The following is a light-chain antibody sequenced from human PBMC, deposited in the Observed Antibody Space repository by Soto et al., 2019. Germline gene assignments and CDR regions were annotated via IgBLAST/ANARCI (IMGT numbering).Light chain of an antibody. CDR2: EVS. CDR3: SSYTRSSTSYV. J-gene: IGLJ1*01. CDR1: SSDVGGYNY. Sequence: QSLLTQPASVSGSPGQSITISCTGTSSDVGGYNYVSWFQQHSGKAPKLMIYEVSNRPSGVSNRFSGSKSGNTASLTISGLQAEDEADYYCSSYTRSSTSYVFGSGTKLTVL. V-gene: IGLV2-14*01.